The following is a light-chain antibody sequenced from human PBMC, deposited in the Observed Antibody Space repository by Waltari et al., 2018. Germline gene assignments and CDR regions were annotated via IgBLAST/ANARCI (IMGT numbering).Light chain of an antibody. CDR2: DAS. CDR3: QQYNNNPT. CDR1: QSISSW. V-gene: IGKV1-5*01. J-gene: IGKJ4*01. Sequence: DIQLTQSPSALSASVGDRVTITCRASQSISSWLAWYQEKPGKAPKLRIYDASTLESWVPSRLSGSGSGTEFTLTVSSLQPDDFATYYCQQYNNNPTFGGGTKVE.